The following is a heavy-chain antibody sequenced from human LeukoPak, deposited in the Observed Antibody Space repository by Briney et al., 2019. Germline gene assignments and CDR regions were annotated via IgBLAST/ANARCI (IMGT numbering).Heavy chain of an antibody. CDR1: GFTFDAFG. J-gene: IGHJ4*02. CDR2: IRGDAGST. Sequence: GGPLRLSCAASGFTFDAFGMTWVRQAPGKGLEWVSAIRGDAGSTGYADSVKGRFTISRDNAKNSLYLQMNSLRVEDTALYYCARVWAWGSGNYFGNWGQGTLVTVSS. CDR3: ARVWAWGSGNYFGN. D-gene: IGHD7-27*01. V-gene: IGHV3-20*04.